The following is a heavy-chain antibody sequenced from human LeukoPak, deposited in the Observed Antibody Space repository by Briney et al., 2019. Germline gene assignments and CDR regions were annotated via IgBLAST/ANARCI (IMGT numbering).Heavy chain of an antibody. CDR1: GYSISSGYY. Sequence: SETLSLTCTVSGYSISSGYYWGWIRQPPGKGLEWIGSIHHSGSTYYNPSLKSRVTKSLDTSKNQFSLKLSSVTAADTAVYYCARGVTMIGRLRFDPWGQGTLVTVSS. CDR3: ARGVTMIGRLRFDP. V-gene: IGHV4-38-2*02. CDR2: IHHSGST. J-gene: IGHJ5*02. D-gene: IGHD3-22*01.